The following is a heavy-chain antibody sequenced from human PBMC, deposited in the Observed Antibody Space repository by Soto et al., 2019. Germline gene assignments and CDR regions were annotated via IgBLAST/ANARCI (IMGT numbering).Heavy chain of an antibody. Sequence: QVQLVQSGAEVKKPGASVKVSCQASGYTFTTSTMHWVRQAPGQRLEWMGWINAGNGHTKYSQKFQGRVTITRDTSASTAYTELISLASEDTAVSYCARGSAKILHYYDLVPGYSAPAFDYWGQGTLVIVSS. V-gene: IGHV1-3*01. D-gene: IGHD3-9*01. CDR1: GYTFTTST. CDR2: INAGNGHT. CDR3: ARGSAKILHYYDLVPGYSAPAFDY. J-gene: IGHJ4*02.